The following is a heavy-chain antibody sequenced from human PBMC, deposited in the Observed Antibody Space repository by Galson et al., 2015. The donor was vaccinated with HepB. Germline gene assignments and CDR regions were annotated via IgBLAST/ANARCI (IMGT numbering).Heavy chain of an antibody. CDR1: GLTFDDYA. D-gene: IGHD3-22*01. CDR2: ITWNGYSV. J-gene: IGHJ4*02. CDR3: AKEAFDSSGRYFEYFDS. Sequence: SGAEVKKPGESLKISCAASGLTFDDYAMHWVRQTPGRGLEWVSYITWNGYSVGYADSVKGRFAVSRDNPKNSVYLQMNSLRLEDTAFYYCAKEAFDSSGRYFEYFDSWGQGALVTVSS. V-gene: IGHV3-9*01.